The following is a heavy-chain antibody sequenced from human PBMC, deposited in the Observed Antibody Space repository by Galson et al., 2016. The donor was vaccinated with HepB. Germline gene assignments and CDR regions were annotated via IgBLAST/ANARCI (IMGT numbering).Heavy chain of an antibody. D-gene: IGHD4-11*01. CDR3: ARRPPVTGRSGHYLDS. Sequence: QSGAEVKKPGESLKISCKGSGYSFSSYWIGWVRQMPGKGLEWMGIISPGDSDTRYSPSFQGQVTISVDKAINTAYMQWSSLKASDSGIYYCARRPPVTGRSGHYLDSWRQGTLVTVSS. J-gene: IGHJ4*02. CDR2: ISPGDSDT. CDR1: GYSFSSYW. V-gene: IGHV5-51*01.